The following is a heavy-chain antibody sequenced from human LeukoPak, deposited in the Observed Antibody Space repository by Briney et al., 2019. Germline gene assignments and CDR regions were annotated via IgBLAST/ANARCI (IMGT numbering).Heavy chain of an antibody. Sequence: KPSETLSLTCAVYGGSFSGYYWSWIRQPPGKGLEWIGEINHSGSTNYNPSLKSRVTISVDTSKNQFSLKLSSVTAADTAVYYCARRHPVLYPYSSSHFDYWGQGTLVTVSS. J-gene: IGHJ4*02. CDR3: ARRHPVLYPYSSSHFDY. D-gene: IGHD6-6*01. CDR1: GGSFSGYY. V-gene: IGHV4-34*01. CDR2: INHSGST.